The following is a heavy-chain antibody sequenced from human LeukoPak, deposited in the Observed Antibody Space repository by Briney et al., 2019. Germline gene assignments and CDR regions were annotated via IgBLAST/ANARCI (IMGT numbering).Heavy chain of an antibody. V-gene: IGHV3-23*01. CDR1: GFTFSSYA. D-gene: IGHD6-19*01. CDR2: ISGSGGST. CDR3: AKREGYSSGWLEGSFDY. Sequence: GGSLRLSCAASGFTFSSYAMSWARQAPGKGLEWVSAISGSGGSTYYADSVKGRFTISRDNSKNTLYLQMNSLRAEDTAVYYCAKREGYSSGWLEGSFDYWGQGTLVTVSS. J-gene: IGHJ4*02.